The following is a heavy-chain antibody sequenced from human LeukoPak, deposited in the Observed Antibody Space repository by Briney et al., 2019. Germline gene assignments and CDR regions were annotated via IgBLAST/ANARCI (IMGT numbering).Heavy chain of an antibody. D-gene: IGHD4-17*01. J-gene: IGHJ4*02. CDR3: ARVSTEKRFDY. V-gene: IGHV4-4*02. Sequence: SGTLSLTCAVSGGSISSSNWWSWVRQTPGQGLEWIGEIYHSGSTNFNPSLKSRVIISVDKSKNQFSLKLSSVTAADTAVYYCARVSTEKRFDYWGQGTLVTVSS. CDR1: GGSISSSNW. CDR2: IYHSGST.